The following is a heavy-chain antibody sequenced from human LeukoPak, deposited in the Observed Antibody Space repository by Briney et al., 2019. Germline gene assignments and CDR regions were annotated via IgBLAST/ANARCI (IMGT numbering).Heavy chain of an antibody. D-gene: IGHD3-22*01. V-gene: IGHV3-33*01. J-gene: IGHJ4*02. CDR1: GFTFSSYG. CDR2: IWYDGSNK. Sequence: GGSLRLSCAASGFTFSSYGMHWVRQAPGKGLEWVAVIWYDGSNKYYADSVKGRFTISRDNPKNTLYLQMNSLRAEDTAVYYCARDGDYDSSGYYYQGWAKIPDYWGQGTLVTVSS. CDR3: ARDGDYDSSGYYYQGWAKIPDY.